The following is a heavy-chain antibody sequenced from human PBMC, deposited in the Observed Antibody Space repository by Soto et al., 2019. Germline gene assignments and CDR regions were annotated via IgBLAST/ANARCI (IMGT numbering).Heavy chain of an antibody. Sequence: GGSLSLACAASGFTFSSYAMHWVRQAPGKGLEWVAVISYDGSNKYYADAVKGRFTISRDNSKNTLYLQMNSLRAEDTAVYYCARDLWDIVVVVAATGHGMDVWGQGTTVTVSS. CDR3: ARDLWDIVVVVAATGHGMDV. J-gene: IGHJ6*02. CDR2: ISYDGSNK. D-gene: IGHD2-15*01. CDR1: GFTFSSYA. V-gene: IGHV3-30-3*01.